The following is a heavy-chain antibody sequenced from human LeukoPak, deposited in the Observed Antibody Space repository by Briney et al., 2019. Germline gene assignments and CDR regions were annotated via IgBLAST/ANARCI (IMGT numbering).Heavy chain of an antibody. V-gene: IGHV3-23*01. CDR1: GFTFSIYD. CDR3: AKKGQADDGGKPD. CDR2: IDRGVGST. Sequence: HPGGSLRLSCAASGFTFSIYDLSWVRQAPGKGLECVSAIDRGVGSTYYADSVKGRFTISRDNSKNTLYLQMNNLRVDDTAVYYCAKKGQADDGGKPDWGQGILVTVSS. J-gene: IGHJ4*02.